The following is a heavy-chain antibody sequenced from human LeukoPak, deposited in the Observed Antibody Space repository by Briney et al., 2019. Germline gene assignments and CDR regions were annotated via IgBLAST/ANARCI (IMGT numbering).Heavy chain of an antibody. D-gene: IGHD6-6*01. CDR2: IKQDGSVK. V-gene: IGHV3-7*01. CDR3: ARIGYSSSSIDY. Sequence: AGGSLRLSCAVSGFSFNNYWMSWVRQAPGKGLEWVANIKQDGSVKYYVDSVKGRLTISRDNAKNSLFLEIHSLRVEDTAMYYCARIGYSSSSIDYWGQGTLVTVSS. CDR1: GFSFNNYW. J-gene: IGHJ4*02.